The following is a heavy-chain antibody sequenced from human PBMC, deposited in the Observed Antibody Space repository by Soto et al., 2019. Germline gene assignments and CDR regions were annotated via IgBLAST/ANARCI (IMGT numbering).Heavy chain of an antibody. CDR3: ARVGTYYDILTGYSTKNWFDP. D-gene: IGHD3-9*01. V-gene: IGHV4-30-4*01. CDR1: GGSISSGEYY. J-gene: IGHJ5*02. Sequence: SETLSLTCTVSGGSISSGEYYLSWIRQPPGKGLEWIGYFYYSGNTYYNPYLKSRVTISVDTSKNQFSLKLSSVTAADTAVYYCARVGTYYDILTGYSTKNWFDPWGQGTLVTVSS. CDR2: FYYSGNT.